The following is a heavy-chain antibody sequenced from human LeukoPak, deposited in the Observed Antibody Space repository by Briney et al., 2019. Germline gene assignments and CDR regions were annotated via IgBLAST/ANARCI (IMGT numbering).Heavy chain of an antibody. CDR2: MNPNSGNT. Sequence: ASVKVSCKASGYTFTSYDINWVRQATGQGLEWMGWMNPNSGNTGYAQKFQGRVTMTRNTSISTAYMELSSLRSEDTAVCYCARGAAPYYYDSSGSPGVVYWGQGTLVTVSS. D-gene: IGHD3-22*01. CDR1: GYTFTSYD. CDR3: ARGAAPYYYDSSGSPGVVY. J-gene: IGHJ4*02. V-gene: IGHV1-8*01.